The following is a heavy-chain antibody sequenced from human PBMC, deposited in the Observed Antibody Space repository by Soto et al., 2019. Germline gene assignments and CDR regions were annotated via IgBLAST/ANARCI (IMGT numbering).Heavy chain of an antibody. V-gene: IGHV3-74*01. CDR1: GFTFSSYW. CDR3: ASLAVAGPFDY. D-gene: IGHD6-19*01. Sequence: EVQLVESGGGLVQPGGSLRLSCAASGFTFSSYWMHWVRQAPGKGLVWVSRINSDGSSTSYADSVKGRFTISRDNAKNTLYLQMNSLRAEDSAVYYCASLAVAGPFDYWGQGTLVTVSS. CDR2: INSDGSST. J-gene: IGHJ4*02.